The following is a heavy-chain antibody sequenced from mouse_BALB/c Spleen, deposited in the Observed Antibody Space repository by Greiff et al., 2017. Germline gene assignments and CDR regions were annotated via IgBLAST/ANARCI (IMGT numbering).Heavy chain of an antibody. CDR2: ISSGSSTI. CDR3: ARGPVYYFDY. V-gene: IGHV5-17*02. J-gene: IGHJ2*01. CDR1: GFTFSSFG. Sequence: EVKVVESGGGLVQPGGSRKLSCAASGFTFSSFGMHWVRQAPEKGLEWVAYISSGSSTIYYADTVKGRFTISRDNPKNTLFLQMTSLRSEDTAMYYCARGPVYYFDYWGQGTTLTVSS.